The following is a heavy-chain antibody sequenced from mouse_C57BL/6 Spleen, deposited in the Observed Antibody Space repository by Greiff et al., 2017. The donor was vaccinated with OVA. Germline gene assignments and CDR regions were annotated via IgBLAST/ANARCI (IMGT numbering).Heavy chain of an antibody. J-gene: IGHJ4*01. CDR3: ARNGNYVRAMDY. CDR2: IYPGDGDT. CDR1: GYAFSSSW. V-gene: IGHV1-82*01. D-gene: IGHD2-1*01. Sequence: QVQLQQSGPELVKPGASVKISCKASGYAFSSSWMNWVKQRPGTGLEWIGRIYPGDGDTKYNGKFKGKATLTADKSSSTAYMQLSSLTSEDSAVYFWARNGNYVRAMDYWGKGTSVTVSS.